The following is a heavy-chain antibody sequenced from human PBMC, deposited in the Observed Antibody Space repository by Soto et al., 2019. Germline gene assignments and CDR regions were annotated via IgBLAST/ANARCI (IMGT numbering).Heavy chain of an antibody. D-gene: IGHD2-21*02. V-gene: IGHV5-51*01. CDR1: GYTFTRNW. CDR2: IFPIDSDT. Sequence: GESLKISCKGSGYTFTRNWIGWVRRMPGKGLEWMGIIFPIDSDTRYSPSSQGQVTISADNSISTAYLQWSSLKASDTAIYYCATPGGRDFNAFDVWGQGTMVTV. J-gene: IGHJ3*01. CDR3: ATPGGRDFNAFDV.